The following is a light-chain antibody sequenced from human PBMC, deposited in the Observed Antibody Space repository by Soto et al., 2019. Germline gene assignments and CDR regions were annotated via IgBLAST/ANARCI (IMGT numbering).Light chain of an antibody. CDR3: QLGVT. Sequence: EIVLTQSPGTLSLSPGERATLSCRASQSVDSNFLAWYQQKPGQAPRLLIYGASRRATGIPDRFSGSGSGTDFTLTISRLVPEDFAVYYCQLGVTFGGGTKVEIK. CDR2: GAS. CDR1: QSVDSNF. V-gene: IGKV3-20*01. J-gene: IGKJ4*01.